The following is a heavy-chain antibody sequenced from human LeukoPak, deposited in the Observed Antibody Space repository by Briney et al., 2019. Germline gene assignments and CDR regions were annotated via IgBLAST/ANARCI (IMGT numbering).Heavy chain of an antibody. J-gene: IGHJ5*02. D-gene: IGHD2-15*01. Sequence: PSETLSLTCAVYGGSFSDYYWSWIRQPPGKGLEWIGEVNHGGNTNYNPSLRSRVTISVDMSKNQLSLKLGSVTAADTALYYCARGNRRTFGYCSGGRCYPSWFDPWGQGTLVTVSS. V-gene: IGHV4-34*01. CDR3: ARGNRRTFGYCSGGRCYPSWFDP. CDR1: GGSFSDYY. CDR2: VNHGGNT.